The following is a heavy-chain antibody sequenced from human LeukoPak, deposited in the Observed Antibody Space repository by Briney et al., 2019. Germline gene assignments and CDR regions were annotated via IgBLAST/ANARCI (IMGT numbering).Heavy chain of an antibody. CDR1: GNYW. CDR3: VSFYETY. CDR2: VNSDGSWT. D-gene: IGHD2/OR15-2a*01. V-gene: IGHV3-74*01. Sequence: SGGSLRLSCAASGNYWMHWVRQAPGKGLVWVSHVNSDGSWTSYAYSVKGRFTISKDNAKNTVYLQMNSLRAEDTAVYYCVSFYETYWGRGTLVTVSS. J-gene: IGHJ4*02.